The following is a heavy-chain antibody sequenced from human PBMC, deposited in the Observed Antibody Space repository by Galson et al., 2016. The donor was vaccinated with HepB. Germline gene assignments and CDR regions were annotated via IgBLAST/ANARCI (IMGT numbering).Heavy chain of an antibody. J-gene: IGHJ3*01. CDR2: IHNDADVT. CDR3: ARDFDDVWGSYRYTGDGVFDF. D-gene: IGHD3-16*02. V-gene: IGHV3-NL1*01. Sequence: GKGLEWVSIIHNDADVTYYADSVKGRFTISRDNSKNTLYLQMNSLRLEDTAVYFCARDFDDVWGSYRYTGDGVFDFWGQGTMVIVSS.